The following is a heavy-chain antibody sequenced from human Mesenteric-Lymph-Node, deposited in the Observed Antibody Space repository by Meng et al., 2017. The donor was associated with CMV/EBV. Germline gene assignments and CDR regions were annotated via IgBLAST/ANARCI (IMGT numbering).Heavy chain of an antibody. Sequence: ESLKISCAVSGASISTYYWSWIRQSPEKGLEWIGYIYYTGNTNYNPSLKSRVSISVDTSKNQFSLKLSSVTAADTAVYYCARRGRGGFDYWGQGTLVTVSS. CDR3: ARRGRGGFDY. CDR1: GASISTYY. V-gene: IGHV4-59*12. CDR2: IYYTGNT. D-gene: IGHD3-10*01. J-gene: IGHJ4*02.